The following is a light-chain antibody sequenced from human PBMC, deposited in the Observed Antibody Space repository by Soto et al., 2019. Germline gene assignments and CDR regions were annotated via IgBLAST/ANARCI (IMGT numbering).Light chain of an antibody. CDR2: EVS. CDR1: SSDIGGYTY. Sequence: QSVLTQPPSASGSPGQSVTISCTGTSSDIGGYTYVSWYQHHPGKAPKLMIYEVSKRPSGVPDRFSGSKSGNTASLTVSGLQAEDEADYYCTSYAGSNSYVFGTGTKVTVL. V-gene: IGLV2-8*01. J-gene: IGLJ1*01. CDR3: TSYAGSNSYV.